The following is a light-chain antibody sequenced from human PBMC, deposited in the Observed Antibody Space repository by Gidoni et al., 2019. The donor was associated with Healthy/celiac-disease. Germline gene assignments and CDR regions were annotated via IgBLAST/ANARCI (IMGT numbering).Light chain of an antibody. CDR1: QSVSSN. V-gene: IGKV3-15*01. CDR2: GSC. Sequence: SPATPSVSPGERATLSCGARQSVSSNLGWYQQRPGQAPRLLNYGSCTRTSGIPARFSSSGSGTEFTLTISSLQSEYFAVYYCQQYNNWRWTFGQGTKVEIK. CDR3: QQYNNWRWT. J-gene: IGKJ1*01.